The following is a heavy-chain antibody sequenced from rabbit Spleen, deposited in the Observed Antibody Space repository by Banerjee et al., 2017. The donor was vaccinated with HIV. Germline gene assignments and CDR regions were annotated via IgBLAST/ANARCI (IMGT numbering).Heavy chain of an antibody. CDR3: ARGVSDVSYATDL. CDR2: INSNSGKT. Sequence: QEQLVESGGGLVQPEGSLTLTCTASGFSFSSTYYVCWVRQAPGKGLEWIGCINSNSGKTWYASWAKGRFTISKTSSTTVTLQVTSLTTADTATYFCARGVSDVSYATDLWGPGTLVTVS. V-gene: IGHV1S45*01. CDR1: GFSFSSTYY. J-gene: IGHJ4*01. D-gene: IGHD6-1*01.